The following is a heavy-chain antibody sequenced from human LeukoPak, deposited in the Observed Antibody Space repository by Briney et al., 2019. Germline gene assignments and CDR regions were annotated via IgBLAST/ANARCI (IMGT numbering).Heavy chain of an antibody. Sequence: PSETLSLTCTVSGGSISSYYWSWIRQPPGKGLEWIGYIYYSGSTNYSPSLKSRVTISVDTSKNQFSLKLSSVTAADTAVYYCARLWYSSSWYAVPNWGQGTLVTVSS. CDR3: ARLWYSSSWYAVPN. J-gene: IGHJ4*02. D-gene: IGHD6-13*01. V-gene: IGHV4-59*08. CDR1: GGSISSYY. CDR2: IYYSGST.